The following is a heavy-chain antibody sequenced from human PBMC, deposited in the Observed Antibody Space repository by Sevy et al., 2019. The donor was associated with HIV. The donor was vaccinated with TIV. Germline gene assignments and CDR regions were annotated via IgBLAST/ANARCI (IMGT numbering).Heavy chain of an antibody. D-gene: IGHD3-22*01. CDR3: AKDVVGGYYDSSGYSDH. V-gene: IGHV3-23*01. Sequence: GGSLRLSCAASGFTFTEFVMSWVRQSPGKGLEWVSTINSGGGSTYYADSVKGRFTIPRDNSQNTLDLQMNSLRAEEXAVYYCAKDVVGGYYDSSGYSDHWGQGTLVTVSS. J-gene: IGHJ4*02. CDR1: GFTFTEFV. CDR2: INSGGGST.